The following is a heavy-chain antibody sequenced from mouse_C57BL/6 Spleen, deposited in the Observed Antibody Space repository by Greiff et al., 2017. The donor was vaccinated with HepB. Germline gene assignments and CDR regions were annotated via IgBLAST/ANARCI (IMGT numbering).Heavy chain of an antibody. J-gene: IGHJ4*01. V-gene: IGHV1-78*01. CDR3: ARGWIYGSASMDY. CDR1: GYTFTDHT. CDR2: IYPRDGST. Sequence: VQLQQSDAELVKPGASVKISCKVSGYTFTDHTIHWMKQRPEQGLEWIGYIYPRDGSTKYNEKFKGKATLTADKSSSTAYMQLNSLTSEESAVYFCARGWIYGSASMDYLGQGTSVTVSS. D-gene: IGHD1-1*01.